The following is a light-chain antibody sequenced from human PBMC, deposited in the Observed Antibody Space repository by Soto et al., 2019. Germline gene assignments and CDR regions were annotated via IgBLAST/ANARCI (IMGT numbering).Light chain of an antibody. J-gene: IGKJ4*01. V-gene: IGKV1-5*01. Sequence: DIQMTQSPSTLSEFVGDTVTITCRASQNINRYLAWYQQKPGKAPKLLIYDSSTLERGVPSRFNGSGSATAFTLTISSLQPEDFATYYCQQYYTSSPLTFGGGTKVDSK. CDR1: QNINRY. CDR2: DSS. CDR3: QQYYTSSPLT.